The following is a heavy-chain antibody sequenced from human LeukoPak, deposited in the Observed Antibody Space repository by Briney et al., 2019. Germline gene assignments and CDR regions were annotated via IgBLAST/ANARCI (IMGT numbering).Heavy chain of an antibody. CDR2: IYTSGST. V-gene: IGHV4-61*02. J-gene: IGHJ4*02. CDR1: DGSISSGSYY. D-gene: IGHD3-9*01. Sequence: PSHTLSLTCSVSDGSISSGSYYWSWIRQPAGKGLEWIERIYTSGSTNYNPSLKSRLTISVNTSNNHFSLKPRSMPPADTGVYYCARRTILTGSDYWGQGTMVTVSS. CDR3: ARRTILTGSDY.